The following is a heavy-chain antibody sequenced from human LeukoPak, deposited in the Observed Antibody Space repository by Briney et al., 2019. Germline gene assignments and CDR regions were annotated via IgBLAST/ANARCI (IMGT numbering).Heavy chain of an antibody. CDR2: INHSGSA. CDR1: GGPFIGYF. D-gene: IGHD3-9*01. Sequence: SETLSLTCAVYGGPFIGYFWTWIRQPPGKGLEWIGEINHSGSASYNPALKSRATILVDTAKNQFSLEMTSVTAADTALYYCARPLTAYYRDGFDKWGQGTMVTVSS. V-gene: IGHV4-34*01. J-gene: IGHJ3*02. CDR3: ARPLTAYYRDGFDK.